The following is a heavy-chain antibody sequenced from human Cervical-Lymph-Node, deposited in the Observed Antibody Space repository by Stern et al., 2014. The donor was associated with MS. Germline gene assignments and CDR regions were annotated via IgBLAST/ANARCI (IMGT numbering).Heavy chain of an antibody. V-gene: IGHV7-4-1*01. CDR2: INSATGDP. D-gene: IGHD2-21*01. CDR3: TSRGAGEFGVSPTGS. CDR1: GYDFRRYA. Sequence: VQLGQSGSEWKKPGASVKVSCKASGYDFRRYAMNWVRQAPGQGLEWMGWINSATGDPLYAQGFAGRFVFSLDTSVRTAYLQIVSLRTEDTAIYYCTSRGAGEFGVSPTGSWGQGTLVTVSS. J-gene: IGHJ5*02.